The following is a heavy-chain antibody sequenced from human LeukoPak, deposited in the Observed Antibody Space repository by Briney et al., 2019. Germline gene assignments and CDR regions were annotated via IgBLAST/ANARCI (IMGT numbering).Heavy chain of an antibody. CDR3: ARDVDSTMVLFDY. CDR1: GYTFTNYG. CDR2: VSGYSGNS. D-gene: IGHD5-18*01. Sequence: GASVTVSCMASGYTFTNYGISWVRQAPGQGLEWMGWVSGYSGNSKYAQKVHDRVTMTTDTSTSTAYMELRSLRSDDTAVYYCARDVDSTMVLFDYWGQGTLVTVSS. V-gene: IGHV1-18*01. J-gene: IGHJ4*02.